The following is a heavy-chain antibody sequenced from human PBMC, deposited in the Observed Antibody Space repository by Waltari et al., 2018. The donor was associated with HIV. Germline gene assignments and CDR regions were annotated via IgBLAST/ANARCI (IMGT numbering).Heavy chain of an antibody. V-gene: IGHV3-23*01. CDR1: GFPFDTYA. D-gene: IGHD3-10*02. Sequence: EVRLLESGGHLIQPGGSLRLSCAASGFPFDTYAMTWVRQAPDSVKGRFSISRDNSKNTLFLHMTSLRAEDTALYYCAKDLGDYVWGMFTGAHFDSWGQGTLVTVSS. CDR3: AKDLGDYVWGMFTGAHFDS. J-gene: IGHJ4*02.